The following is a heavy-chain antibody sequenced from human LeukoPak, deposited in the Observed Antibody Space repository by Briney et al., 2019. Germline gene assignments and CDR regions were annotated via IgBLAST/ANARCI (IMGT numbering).Heavy chain of an antibody. Sequence: QAGGSLRLSCAASGFTFSSYGIHWVRQAPGKGLEWVANIKQDGSEKYYVDSVKGRFTISRDNAKNSLYLQMNSLRAEDTALYYCASHPSQGSSWYQWETYFDYWGQGTLVTVSS. CDR2: IKQDGSEK. V-gene: IGHV3-7*03. D-gene: IGHD6-13*01. CDR3: ASHPSQGSSWYQWETYFDY. J-gene: IGHJ4*02. CDR1: GFTFSSYG.